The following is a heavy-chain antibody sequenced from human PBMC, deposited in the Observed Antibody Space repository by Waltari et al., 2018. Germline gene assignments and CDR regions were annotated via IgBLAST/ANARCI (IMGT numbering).Heavy chain of an antibody. D-gene: IGHD7-27*01. CDR1: GLTFSTYN. J-gene: IGHJ4*02. CDR3: ATGGWGFYLGY. Sequence: EVQLLESGGGLVRHGGSLRLSCAASGLTFSTYNLNWVRQPPGKGLEWVSSISSDSNYMHYADSVKGRFTISRDNAKNSLYLQLNSLRAEDTAVYYCATGGWGFYLGYWGQGTLVTVSS. V-gene: IGHV3-21*02. CDR2: ISSDSNYM.